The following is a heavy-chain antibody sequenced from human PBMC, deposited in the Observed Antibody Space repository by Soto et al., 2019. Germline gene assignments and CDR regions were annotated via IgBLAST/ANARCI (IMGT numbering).Heavy chain of an antibody. CDR3: ARAHGGYYYYGMDV. CDR1: GGSFSGYY. Sequence: SETLSLTCAVYGGSFSGYYWSWIRQPPGKGLEWIVEINHSGSTNYNPSLKSRVTISVDTSKNQFSLKLSSVTAADTAVYYCARAHGGYYYYGMDVWGQGTTVTVSS. D-gene: IGHD3-10*01. V-gene: IGHV4-34*01. CDR2: INHSGST. J-gene: IGHJ6*02.